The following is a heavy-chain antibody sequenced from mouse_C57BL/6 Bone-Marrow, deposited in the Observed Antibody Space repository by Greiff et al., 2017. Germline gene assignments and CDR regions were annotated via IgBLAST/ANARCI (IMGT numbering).Heavy chain of an antibody. J-gene: IGHJ2*01. V-gene: IGHV1-15*01. CDR3: TRWNWYYLDD. Sequence: QVHVKQSGAELVRPGASVTLSCKASGYTFTDYEMHWVKQTPVHGLEWIGALDPETGGTAYNQKFKGKAILTADKSSSTAYMEHRSLTSEDSAVYDCTRWNWYYLDDGGQGTTLTVSS. CDR2: LDPETGGT. CDR1: GYTFTDYE. D-gene: IGHD4-1*01.